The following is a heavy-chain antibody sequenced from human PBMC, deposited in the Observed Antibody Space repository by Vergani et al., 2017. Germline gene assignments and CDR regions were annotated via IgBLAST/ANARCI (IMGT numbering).Heavy chain of an antibody. J-gene: IGHJ4*02. V-gene: IGHV3-15*07. CDR2: IKSKTDGGTT. Sequence: EVQLVESGGGLVKPGGSLRLSCAASGFTFSNAWMNWVRQAPGKGLEWVGRIKSKTDGGTTDYAAPVKGRFTISRDDSKNTLYLQMNSLRAEDTALYYCAKDAFYGVTGYFDYWGQGTLVTVSS. CDR3: AKDAFYGVTGYFDY. CDR1: GFTFSNAW. D-gene: IGHD4-17*01.